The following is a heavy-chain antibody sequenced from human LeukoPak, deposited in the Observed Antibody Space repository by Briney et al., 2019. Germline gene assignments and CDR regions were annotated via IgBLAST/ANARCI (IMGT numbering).Heavy chain of an antibody. CDR3: ARGLRGYSGYDYSFDY. CDR1: GYTFTSYG. Sequence: ASVKVSCKASGYTFTSYGISWVRQAPGQGLEWMGWISAYNGNTNYAQKLQGGVTMTTDTSTSTAYMELRSLRSDDTAVYYCARGLRGYSGYDYSFDYWGQGTLVTVSS. CDR2: ISAYNGNT. D-gene: IGHD5-12*01. V-gene: IGHV1-18*01. J-gene: IGHJ4*02.